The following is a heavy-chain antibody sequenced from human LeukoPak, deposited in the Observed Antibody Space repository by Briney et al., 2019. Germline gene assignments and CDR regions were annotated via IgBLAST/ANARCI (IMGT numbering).Heavy chain of an antibody. J-gene: IGHJ4*02. CDR2: ISAYNGNT. Sequence: ASVKVSCKASGYTFTSYGISWVRQAPGQGLEWMGWISAYNGNTNYAQKFQGRVTMTRDTSISTAYMELSRLRSDDTAVYYCARDLMGAIGYYFDYWGQGTLVTVSS. CDR3: ARDLMGAIGYYFDY. V-gene: IGHV1-18*01. CDR1: GYTFTSYG. D-gene: IGHD1-26*01.